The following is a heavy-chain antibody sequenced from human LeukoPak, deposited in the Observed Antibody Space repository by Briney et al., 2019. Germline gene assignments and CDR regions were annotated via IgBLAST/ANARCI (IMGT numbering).Heavy chain of an antibody. D-gene: IGHD4-23*01. V-gene: IGHV3-9*01. CDR2: IYWLSQRI. Sequence: GGSLRLSCVFSGSNLPDYAMHWVRQAPGKSLEWVSGIYWLSQRIDYADSVKGRFTVSRDNAKNSLFLQMNSLRPEGTALYYCGKDTSPGGLDSWGRGTMVIVSS. CDR3: GKDTSPGGLDS. CDR1: GSNLPDYA. J-gene: IGHJ4*02.